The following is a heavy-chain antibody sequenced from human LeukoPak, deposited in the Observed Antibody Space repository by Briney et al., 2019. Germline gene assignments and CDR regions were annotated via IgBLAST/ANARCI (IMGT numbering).Heavy chain of an antibody. J-gene: IGHJ4*02. Sequence: PGGSLRLSCAASGLTVNNHGMQCVRQAPGEWLEWVSYINTEGTATTHAYSVKGRFTISRDNAKNTLYLQMNRLRAQHTAVYYCVRDSKLRFPYWRQGAMVTVPS. CDR1: GLTVNNHG. V-gene: IGHV3-74*01. CDR3: VRDSKLRFPY. CDR2: INTEGTAT. D-gene: IGHD3-16*01.